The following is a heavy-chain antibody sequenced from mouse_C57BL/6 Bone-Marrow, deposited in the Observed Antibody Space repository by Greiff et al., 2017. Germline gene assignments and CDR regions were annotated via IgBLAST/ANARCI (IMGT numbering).Heavy chain of an antibody. CDR2: IHPNSGST. CDR3: ARARLQDY. Sequence: QVQLQQPGAELVKPGASVKLSCKASGYTFTSYWMHWVKQRPGQGLEWIGMIHPNSGSTNYNEKIKSKATLTVDKSSRTAYMQHSSLTSEDSAVYDGARARLQDYWGQGTTLTVSS. J-gene: IGHJ2*01. D-gene: IGHD2-2*01. V-gene: IGHV1-64*01. CDR1: GYTFTSYW.